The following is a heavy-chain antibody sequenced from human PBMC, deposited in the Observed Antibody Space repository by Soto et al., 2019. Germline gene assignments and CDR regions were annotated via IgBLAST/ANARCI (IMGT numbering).Heavy chain of an antibody. CDR1: GYTFTSYG. J-gene: IGHJ6*02. V-gene: IGHV1-2*02. CDR2: INPNSGAT. Sequence: ASVKVSCKASGYTFTSYGISWVRQAPGQGLERMGWINPNSGATNYAHNFQGRVTMTRDTSIRAAYMELSRLSSDDTAVYYCAKDRGGYMVSGMDVWGQGTTVTVSS. CDR3: AKDRGGYMVSGMDV. D-gene: IGHD3-10*01.